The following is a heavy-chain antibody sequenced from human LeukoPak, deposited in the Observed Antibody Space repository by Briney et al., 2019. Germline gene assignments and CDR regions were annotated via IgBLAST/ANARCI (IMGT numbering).Heavy chain of an antibody. CDR1: GFTFSGYW. CDR2: IRYDGSNK. CDR3: ANRASISSGYYFSDY. Sequence: GGSLRLSCAASGFTFSGYWMHWVRQAPGKGLEWVAFIRYDGSNKNYADSVKGRFTISRDNSKNTLYLQMNGLRAEDTAVYYCANRASISSGYYFSDYWGQGTLVTVSS. D-gene: IGHD3-22*01. V-gene: IGHV3-30*02. J-gene: IGHJ4*02.